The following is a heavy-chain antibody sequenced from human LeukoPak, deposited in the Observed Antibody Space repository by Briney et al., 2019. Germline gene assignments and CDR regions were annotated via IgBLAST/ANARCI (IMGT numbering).Heavy chain of an antibody. CDR3: ATDKKYGIPYFDY. CDR2: VDPEDGET. Sequence: GASVKVSCKASGYTFTDYYMHWLQQAPGKGLEWMGLVDPEDGETIYAEKFQGRVTITADTSTDTAYMELSSLRSEDTAVYYCATDKKYGIPYFDYWGQGTLVTVSS. CDR1: GYTFTDYY. V-gene: IGHV1-69-2*01. D-gene: IGHD5-18*01. J-gene: IGHJ4*02.